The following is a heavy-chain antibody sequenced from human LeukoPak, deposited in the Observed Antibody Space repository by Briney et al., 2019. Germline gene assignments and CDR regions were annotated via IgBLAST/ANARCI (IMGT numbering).Heavy chain of an antibody. Sequence: ASVKVSCEASGYTFTSYDMNWVRQASGQGLEWMGWMNLHNGNTGYSQRFQGRVTMTRNTSLSTAYLELTSLRTEDTAVYYCARGHQLNDYYMDVWGKGTTVTVPS. D-gene: IGHD2-2*01. CDR1: GYTFTSYD. V-gene: IGHV1-8*01. CDR3: ARGHQLNDYYMDV. CDR2: MNLHNGNT. J-gene: IGHJ6*03.